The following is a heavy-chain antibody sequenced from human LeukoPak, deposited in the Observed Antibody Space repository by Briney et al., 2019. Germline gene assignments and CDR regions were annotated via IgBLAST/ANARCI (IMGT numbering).Heavy chain of an antibody. V-gene: IGHV3-7*01. J-gene: IGHJ4*02. D-gene: IGHD6-6*01. CDR1: GFALSRNW. CDR3: ARGRIAARGGLFDY. CDR2: IKQDGSQK. Sequence: GGSLRLSCAASGFALSRNWMTWVRQAPGKGLEWVANIKQDGSQKYYVDSVKGRFTISRDNAKNSLYLQMNSLKAEDTAVYYCARGRIAARGGLFDYWGQGTLVTVSS.